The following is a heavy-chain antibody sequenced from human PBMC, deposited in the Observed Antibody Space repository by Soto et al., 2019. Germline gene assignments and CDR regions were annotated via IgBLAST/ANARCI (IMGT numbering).Heavy chain of an antibody. J-gene: IGHJ6*02. CDR2: IRSKAYGGTT. V-gene: IGHV3-49*03. CDR3: TRDGVYGVDYYGMDV. CDR1: GFTFGDYA. Sequence: PGGSLRLSCTASGFTFGDYAMSWFRQAPGKGLEWVGFIRSKAYGGTTEYAASVKGRFTISRDDSKSIAYLQMNSLKTEDTAVYYCTRDGVYGVDYYGMDVWGQGTTVTVSS. D-gene: IGHD3-3*01.